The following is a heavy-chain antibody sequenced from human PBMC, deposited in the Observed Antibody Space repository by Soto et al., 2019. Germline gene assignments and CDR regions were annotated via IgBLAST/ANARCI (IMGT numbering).Heavy chain of an antibody. V-gene: IGHV1-69*01. J-gene: IGHJ4*02. CDR3: ASNSQYCSGGSCYAY. CDR1: GGTSGRFS. D-gene: IGHD2-15*01. Sequence: QVQMVQSGAEVKKPGSSVKVSCKTSGGTSGRFSISWVRQAPGQGLEWMGGTLPLLSVTNYAQKFQDRVTIIVDETTRTAYMQLSSLRSDDTAIYYCASNSQYCSGGSCYAYWGQGTLVTVSS. CDR2: TLPLLSVT.